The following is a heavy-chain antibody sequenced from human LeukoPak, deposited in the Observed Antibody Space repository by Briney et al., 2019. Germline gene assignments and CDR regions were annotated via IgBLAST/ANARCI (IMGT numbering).Heavy chain of an antibody. Sequence: SVEVSCKASGGTFSNYAINWVRQAPGQGLEWMGGITPIFGTANYVQKFQGRVTITADESTSTAYMELSRLRSEDTAIYYCARASSDDTAMATPFAYWGQGTLVTVSS. CDR1: GGTFSNYA. D-gene: IGHD5-18*01. J-gene: IGHJ4*02. V-gene: IGHV1-69*13. CDR2: ITPIFGTA. CDR3: ARASSDDTAMATPFAY.